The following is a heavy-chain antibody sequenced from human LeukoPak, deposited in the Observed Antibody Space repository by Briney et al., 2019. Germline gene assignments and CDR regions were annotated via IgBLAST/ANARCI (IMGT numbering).Heavy chain of an antibody. CDR2: IWYDGSNK. CDR3: AKRPGAPSSTD. Sequence: GGSLRLSCAASGFTFSSYGMHWVRQAPGKGLEWVAVIWYDGSNKYYADSVKGRFTISRDNSKNTLYLQMNSLRAEDTAVYYCAKRPGAPSSTDWGQGTLVTVSS. J-gene: IGHJ4*02. V-gene: IGHV3-33*06. CDR1: GFTFSSYG. D-gene: IGHD4-17*01.